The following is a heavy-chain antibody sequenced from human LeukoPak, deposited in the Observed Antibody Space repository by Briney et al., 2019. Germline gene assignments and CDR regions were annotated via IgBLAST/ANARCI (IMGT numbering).Heavy chain of an antibody. CDR1: GGSISSYY. CDR3: ARWQNYDILTGYRS. J-gene: IGHJ4*02. Sequence: SETLSLTCTVSGGSISSYYWSWIRQPPGKGLEWIGYIYYSGSTNYNPSLKSRVTISVDTSKNQLSLKLSSVTAADTAVYYCARWQNYDILTGYRSWGQGTLVTVSS. D-gene: IGHD3-9*01. CDR2: IYYSGST. V-gene: IGHV4-59*12.